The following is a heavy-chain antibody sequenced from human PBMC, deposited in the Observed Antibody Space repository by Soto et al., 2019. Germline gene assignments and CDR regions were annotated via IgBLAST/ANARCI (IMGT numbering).Heavy chain of an antibody. CDR3: AKAPQSTYSSGWLDY. V-gene: IGHV1-69*13. Sequence: SVKVSCKASGGTFSSYAISWVREAPGQGLEWMGGIIPIFGTANYAQKFQGRVTITADESTSTAYMELSSLRAEDTAVYYCAKAPQSTYSSGWLDYWGQGTLVTVSS. J-gene: IGHJ4*02. CDR2: IIPIFGTA. CDR1: GGTFSSYA. D-gene: IGHD6-19*01.